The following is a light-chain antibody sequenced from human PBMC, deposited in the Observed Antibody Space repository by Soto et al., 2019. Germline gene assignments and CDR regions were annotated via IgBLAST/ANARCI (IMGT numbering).Light chain of an antibody. CDR1: QTISGW. J-gene: IGKJ1*01. V-gene: IGKV1-5*03. CDR3: QQYTSYSPT. Sequence: DIQMTQSPSTLSASVGDRVTITCRASQTISGWLAWYQQKPGKAPKPLIFEASILESGVPSRFSGSRSGTEFTLTIDSLQPDDFATYYCQQYTSYSPTFGQGTKVEI. CDR2: EAS.